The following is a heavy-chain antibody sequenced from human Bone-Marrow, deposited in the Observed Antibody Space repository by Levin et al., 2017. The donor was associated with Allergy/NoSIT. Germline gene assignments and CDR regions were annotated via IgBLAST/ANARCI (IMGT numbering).Heavy chain of an antibody. V-gene: IGHV1-69*13. CDR3: AREVVLMGQSSGMDV. Sequence: PGASVKVSCKASGGTFGNYAIAWVRQVPGQGPEWMGVIIPNFETADYAQKFQGRVTITADDSTRTVYMELSSLRFEDTGVYYGAREVVLMGQSSGMDVWGQGTTVTVSS. CDR1: GGTFGNYA. CDR2: IIPNFETA. J-gene: IGHJ6*02. D-gene: IGHD3-22*01.